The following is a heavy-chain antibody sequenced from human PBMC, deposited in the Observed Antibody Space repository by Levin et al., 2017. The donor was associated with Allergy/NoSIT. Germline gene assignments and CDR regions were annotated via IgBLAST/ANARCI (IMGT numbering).Heavy chain of an antibody. CDR1: GFTFSSYA. Sequence: GGSLRLSCAASGFTFSSYAMSWVRQAPGKGLEWVSAISGSGGSTYYADSVKGRFTISRDNSKNTLYLQMNSLRAEDTAVYYCATHQYYYDSSGYYYVGDYYYYGMDVWGQGTTVTVSS. CDR3: ATHQYYYDSSGYYYVGDYYYYGMDV. D-gene: IGHD3-22*01. J-gene: IGHJ6*02. CDR2: ISGSGGST. V-gene: IGHV3-23*01.